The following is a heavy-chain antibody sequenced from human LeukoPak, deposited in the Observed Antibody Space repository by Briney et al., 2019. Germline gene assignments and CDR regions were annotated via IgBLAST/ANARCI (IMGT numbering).Heavy chain of an antibody. CDR1: GDSVSSNSAA. V-gene: IGHV6-1*01. Sequence: SQTLSLTCAISGDSVSSNSAAWNWIRQSPSRGLEWLGRTYYRSTWYNDYAVSVRGRITVNPDTSKNQFSLHLDSVTPEDTAVYYCARRLTQYDCFDPWGQGILVTVSS. J-gene: IGHJ5*02. CDR2: TYYRSTWYN. D-gene: IGHD2-2*01. CDR3: ARRLTQYDCFDP.